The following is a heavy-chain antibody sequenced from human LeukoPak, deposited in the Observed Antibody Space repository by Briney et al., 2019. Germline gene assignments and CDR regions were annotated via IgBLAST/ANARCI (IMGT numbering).Heavy chain of an antibody. CDR3: AGGDFWSGTAFDI. Sequence: GGSLRLSCAASGFTFSSYAMHWVRQAPGKGLEYVSAISSNGGSTYYANSVKGRFTISRDNSKNTLYLQMGSLRAEDMAVYYCAGGDFWSGTAFDIRGQGTMVTVSS. CDR1: GFTFSSYA. CDR2: ISSNGGST. V-gene: IGHV3-64*01. D-gene: IGHD3-3*01. J-gene: IGHJ3*02.